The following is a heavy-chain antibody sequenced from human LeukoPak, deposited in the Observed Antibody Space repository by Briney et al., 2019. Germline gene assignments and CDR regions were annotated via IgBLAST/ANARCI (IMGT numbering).Heavy chain of an antibody. CDR1: GFTFGDYA. J-gene: IGHJ4*02. V-gene: IGHV3-49*04. D-gene: IGHD3-22*01. CDR3: TRAGYYDSRGYYDY. CDR2: IRSKAYGETT. Sequence: GGSLRLSCTASGFTFGDYAMSWVRQAPGKGLEWVGCIRSKAYGETTEYAASVKGRFTISRDDSKSIAYLQMNSLQTEDTGVYYCTRAGYYDSRGYYDYWGQGTLVTVSS.